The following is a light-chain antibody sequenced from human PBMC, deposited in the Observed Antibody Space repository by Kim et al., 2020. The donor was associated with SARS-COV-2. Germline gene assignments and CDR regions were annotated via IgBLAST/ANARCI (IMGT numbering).Light chain of an antibody. CDR1: QRINNDY. CDR3: QQYGSSWT. CDR2: GAS. Sequence: LSPGEEVPLSCRASQRINNDYVAWYQQRPGQSPKLLVYGASTRASGVSDRFSGSGSGTDFTLTISRLEPEDSAVYHCQQYGSSWTFGQGTKVDIK. J-gene: IGKJ1*01. V-gene: IGKV3-20*01.